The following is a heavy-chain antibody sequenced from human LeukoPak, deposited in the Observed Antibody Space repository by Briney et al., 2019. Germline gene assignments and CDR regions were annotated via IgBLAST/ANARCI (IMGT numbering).Heavy chain of an antibody. Sequence: SESLSLTCAVYGGSFSGYYWSWIRQPPGKGLEWIGEINHSGSTNYNPSLKSRLTISVDTSKNQFSLKLSSVTAADTAVYYCARGLGGLYYNYGMDVWGQGTTVTVSS. V-gene: IGHV4-34*01. J-gene: IGHJ6*02. CDR3: ARGLGGLYYNYGMDV. D-gene: IGHD3-16*01. CDR2: INHSGST. CDR1: GGSFSGYY.